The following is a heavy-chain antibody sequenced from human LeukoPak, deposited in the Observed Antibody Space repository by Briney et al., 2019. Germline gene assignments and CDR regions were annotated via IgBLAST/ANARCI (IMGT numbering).Heavy chain of an antibody. CDR3: VRHLSAGRPAFDI. CDR2: IYYSGST. D-gene: IGHD2-15*01. V-gene: IGHV4-59*08. CDR1: GGSINSYY. Sequence: SETLSLTCTVSGGSINSYYWSWIRQPPGKGLEWIGYIYYSGSTNYNPSLKSRVTISVDTSNNKFSLKLASLTAADTAVYYCVRHLSAGRPAFDIWGQGTMVTVSS. J-gene: IGHJ3*02.